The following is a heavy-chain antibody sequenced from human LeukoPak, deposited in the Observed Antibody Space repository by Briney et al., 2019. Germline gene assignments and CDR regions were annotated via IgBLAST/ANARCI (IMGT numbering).Heavy chain of an antibody. J-gene: IGHJ4*02. V-gene: IGHV3-23*01. Sequence: GGSLRLSCAASGFTFSSYAMSWDRQAPGKGLEWVSAISGSGGSTYYADSVKGRFTISRDNSKNTLYLQMNSLRAEDTAVYYCAKSIVVVPAATTYWGQGTLVTVSS. CDR3: AKSIVVVPAATTY. CDR2: ISGSGGST. CDR1: GFTFSSYA. D-gene: IGHD2-2*01.